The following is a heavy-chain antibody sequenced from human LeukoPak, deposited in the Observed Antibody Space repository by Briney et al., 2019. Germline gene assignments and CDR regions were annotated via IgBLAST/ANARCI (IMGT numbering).Heavy chain of an antibody. CDR2: IIPILGIA. Sequence: SVKVSCKASGGTFSSYAISWVRQAPGQGLEWMGRIIPILGIANYAQKFQGRVTITADKSTSTAYMELSSLRSEDTAVCYCARGDPWYYDSSGYYYFYWGQGTLVTVSS. J-gene: IGHJ4*02. CDR3: ARGDPWYYDSSGYYYFY. CDR1: GGTFSSYA. D-gene: IGHD3-22*01. V-gene: IGHV1-69*04.